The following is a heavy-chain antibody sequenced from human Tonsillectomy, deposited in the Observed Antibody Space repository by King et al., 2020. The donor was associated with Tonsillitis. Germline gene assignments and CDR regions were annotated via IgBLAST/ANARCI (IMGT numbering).Heavy chain of an antibody. CDR2: LIPMLGGA. D-gene: IGHD3-22*01. J-gene: IGHJ4*02. CDR1: GGTFSNYA. Sequence: QVQLVQSGAEVKKPGSSVKVSCKASGGTFSNYAISWVRQAPGQGLEWMGRLIPMLGGANFAQNFQGRVTITADKSTSTAYMELTSLRSEDTAVYYCARERAYYYDPRVSTPFAFWGQGPLVRVSS. V-gene: IGHV1-69*04. CDR3: ARERAYYYDPRVSTPFAF.